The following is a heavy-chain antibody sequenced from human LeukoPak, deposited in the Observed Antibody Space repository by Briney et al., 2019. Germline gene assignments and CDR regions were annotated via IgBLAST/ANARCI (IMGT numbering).Heavy chain of an antibody. Sequence: ASVKVSFKASGGTFSSYAISWVRQAPGQGLEWMGGIIPIFGTANYAQKFQGRVTITTDESTSTAYMELSSLRSEDTAVYYCARGAGDIVVVPAAKPRYYYCMDVWGKGTTVTVSS. V-gene: IGHV1-69*05. D-gene: IGHD2-2*01. CDR1: GGTFSSYA. CDR3: ARGAGDIVVVPAAKPRYYYCMDV. CDR2: IIPIFGTA. J-gene: IGHJ6*03.